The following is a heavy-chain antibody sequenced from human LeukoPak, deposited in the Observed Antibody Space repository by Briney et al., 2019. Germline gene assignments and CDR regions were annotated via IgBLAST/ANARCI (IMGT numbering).Heavy chain of an antibody. V-gene: IGHV3-23*01. J-gene: IGHJ4*02. Sequence: GGSLRLSCAASGFTFSSYAMSWVRQPPGKGLEWVSGISGSGDSTYYADSVKGRFTISRDDSKNTLYLQMNSLRAEDTAVYYCARDRGAYYYDTGYWGQGTLVTVSS. CDR3: ARDRGAYYYDTGY. CDR1: GFTFSSYA. CDR2: ISGSGDST. D-gene: IGHD3-22*01.